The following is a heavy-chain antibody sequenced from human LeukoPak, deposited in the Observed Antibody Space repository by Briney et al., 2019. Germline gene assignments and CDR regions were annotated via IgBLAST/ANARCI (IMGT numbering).Heavy chain of an antibody. V-gene: IGHV3-21*01. D-gene: IGHD5-12*01. CDR1: GFTFSSYS. CDR3: AYSRPVATMSR. J-gene: IGHJ4*02. CDR2: ISSSSSYI. Sequence: GGSLRLSCAASGFTFSSYSMNWVRQAPGKGLEWVSSISSSSSYIYYADSVKGRFTISRDNAKNSLHLQMNSLRAEDTAVYYCAYSRPVATMSRWGQGTLVTVSS.